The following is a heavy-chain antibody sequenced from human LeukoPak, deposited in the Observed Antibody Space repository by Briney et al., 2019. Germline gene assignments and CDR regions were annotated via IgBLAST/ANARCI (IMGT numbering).Heavy chain of an antibody. J-gene: IGHJ4*02. CDR2: ISYDGSNK. Sequence: GGSLRLSCAASGFTFSSYGMHWVRQAPGKGLEWVAVISYDGSNKYYADPVKGRFTISRDNSKNTLYLQMNSLRAEDTAVYYCAKAGPRGVRDYYFDYWGQGTLVTVSS. CDR1: GFTFSSYG. CDR3: AKAGPRGVRDYYFDY. D-gene: IGHD3-10*01. V-gene: IGHV3-30*18.